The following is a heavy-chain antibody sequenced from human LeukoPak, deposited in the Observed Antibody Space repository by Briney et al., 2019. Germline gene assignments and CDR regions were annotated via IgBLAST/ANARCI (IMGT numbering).Heavy chain of an antibody. CDR1: GGSISSGGYY. V-gene: IGHV4-31*03. Sequence: SQTLSLTCTVSGGSISSGGYYWSWIRQHPGKGLEWIGCIYYSGSTYYNPSLKSRVTISVDTSKNQFSLKLSSVTAADTAVYYCARGGSQELPWFDPWGQGTLVTVSS. J-gene: IGHJ5*02. CDR3: ARGGSQELPWFDP. CDR2: IYYSGST. D-gene: IGHD1-7*01.